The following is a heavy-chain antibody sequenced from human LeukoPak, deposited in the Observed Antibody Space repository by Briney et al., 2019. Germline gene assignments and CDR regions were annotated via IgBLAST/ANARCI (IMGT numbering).Heavy chain of an antibody. CDR1: GYTFTGYY. J-gene: IGHJ1*01. Sequence: GASVKVSCKASGYTFTGYYMHWVRQAPGQGLEWMGRIIPILGIANYAQKFQGRVTITADKSTSTAYMELSSLRSEDTAVYYCARDKGGRYYDSSGPQYFQHWGQGTLVTVSS. D-gene: IGHD3-22*01. CDR3: ARDKGGRYYDSSGPQYFQH. CDR2: IIPILGIA. V-gene: IGHV1-69*04.